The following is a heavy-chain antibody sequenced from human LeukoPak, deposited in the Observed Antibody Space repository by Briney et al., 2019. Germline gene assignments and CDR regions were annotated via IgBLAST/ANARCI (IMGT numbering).Heavy chain of an antibody. V-gene: IGHV3-23*01. D-gene: IGHD1-26*01. CDR2: ISGSGGST. J-gene: IGHJ4*02. CDR1: GFTFSSYA. Sequence: GGSLRLSCAASGFTFSSYAMSWVRQAPGKGLEWVSAISGSGGSTYYADSVKGRFTISRDNSKNTLYLQMNSLRAEDTAVYYCARAVGATKALDYWGQGTLVTVSS. CDR3: ARAVGATKALDY.